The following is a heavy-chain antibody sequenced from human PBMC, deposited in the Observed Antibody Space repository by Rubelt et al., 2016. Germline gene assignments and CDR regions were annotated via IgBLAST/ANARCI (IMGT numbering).Heavy chain of an antibody. CDR1: GFTFDDYA. D-gene: IGHD5-18*01. Sequence: EVQLVESGGGLVQPGRSLRLSCVASGFTFDDYAMHWVRKAPGKGLEWVSGISWNRGSIGYADSVKGRFTTSRDNAKNSLYLQMNSLRAEDTAVYYCARDSGWIQHQNSWFDPWGQGTLVTVSS. J-gene: IGHJ5*02. CDR3: ARDSGWIQHQNSWFDP. V-gene: IGHV3-9*01. CDR2: ISWNRGSI.